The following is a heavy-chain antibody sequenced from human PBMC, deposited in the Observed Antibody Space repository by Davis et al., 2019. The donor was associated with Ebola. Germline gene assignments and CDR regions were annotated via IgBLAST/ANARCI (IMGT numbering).Heavy chain of an antibody. J-gene: IGHJ3*02. V-gene: IGHV1-46*03. CDR1: GGTLNTYT. D-gene: IGHD5-12*01. CDR3: TTPGGQDSGYDVFDI. Sequence: AASVKVSCKASGGTLNTYTISWVRQAPGQGLEWMGMINPNDGRTIYAQKFQGRVTVTRDTSTTTVYMDLISLRSEDTALYYCTTPGGQDSGYDVFDIWGQGTMVTVSS. CDR2: INPNDGRT.